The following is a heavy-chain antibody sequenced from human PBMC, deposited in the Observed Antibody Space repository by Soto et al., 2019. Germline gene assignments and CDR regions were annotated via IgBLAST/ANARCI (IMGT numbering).Heavy chain of an antibody. CDR2: INAGNGNT. CDR1: GYTFTSYA. Sequence: QVQLVQSGAEVKKPGASVKVSCKASGYTFTSYAMHWVRQAPGQRLEWMGWINAGNGNTKYSQKFQGRVTITRDTSASTAYMDLSSLRSEDTAVYYCVRGYGGYFHWFDPWGQGTLVTVSS. CDR3: VRGYGGYFHWFDP. D-gene: IGHD4-17*01. J-gene: IGHJ5*02. V-gene: IGHV1-3*01.